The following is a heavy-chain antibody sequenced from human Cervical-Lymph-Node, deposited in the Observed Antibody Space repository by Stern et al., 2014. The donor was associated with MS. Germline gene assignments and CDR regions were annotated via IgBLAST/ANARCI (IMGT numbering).Heavy chain of an antibody. J-gene: IGHJ5*02. CDR2: ISYDGSNK. Sequence: QVQLVQSGGGVVQPGRSLRLSCAASGFTFSSYAMHWVRQAPGKGLEWVAVISYDGSNKYYADSVKGRFTISRDNSKNTLYLQMNSLRAEDTAVYYCAREDYSSSWNNWFDPWGQGTLVTVSS. CDR3: AREDYSSSWNNWFDP. D-gene: IGHD6-13*01. CDR1: GFTFSSYA. V-gene: IGHV3-30-3*01.